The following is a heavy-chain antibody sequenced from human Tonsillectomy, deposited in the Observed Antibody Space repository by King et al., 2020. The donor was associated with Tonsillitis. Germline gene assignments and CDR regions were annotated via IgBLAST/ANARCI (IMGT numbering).Heavy chain of an antibody. CDR2: INDSGTT. V-gene: IGHV4-34*01. CDR3: ARGVPRGYSNFADAFDI. D-gene: IGHD4-11*01. Sequence: VQLQQWGAGLLKPSETLSLTCAVYGGSFSGYFWSWIRQPPGKGLEWIGEINDSGTTNYNPSLKSRLTISVDTSKNQFSLKLSSVTAADTAVYYCARGVPRGYSNFADAFDIWGQGTMVTVSS. CDR1: GGSFSGYF. J-gene: IGHJ3*02.